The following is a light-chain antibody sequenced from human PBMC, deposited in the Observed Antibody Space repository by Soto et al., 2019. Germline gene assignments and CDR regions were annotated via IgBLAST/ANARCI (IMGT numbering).Light chain of an antibody. J-gene: IGLJ2*01. CDR2: EGS. Sequence: QSVLTQPASDSGSPGQSITICCTGTSSDVGSYNLVPWYQQHPGKAPKLMIYEGSKRPSGVSNRFSGSKSGNTASLTISGLQAEDEADYYCCSYAGSSTLVFGGGTKLTVL. CDR3: CSYAGSSTLV. CDR1: SSDVGSYNL. V-gene: IGLV2-23*01.